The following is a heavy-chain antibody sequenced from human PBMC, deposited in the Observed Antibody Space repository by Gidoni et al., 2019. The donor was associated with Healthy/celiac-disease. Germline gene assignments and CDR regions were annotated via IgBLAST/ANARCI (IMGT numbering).Heavy chain of an antibody. V-gene: IGHV4-38-2*02. D-gene: IGHD2-2*01. Sequence: VKPSETLSLTCTVSGYSISSGYYWGWIRQPPGKGLEWIGSIYHSGSTYYNPSLKSRVTISVDTSKNQFSLKLSSVTAADTAVYYCARVEWGRYCSSTSCSENWFDPWGQGTLVTVSS. J-gene: IGHJ5*02. CDR2: IYHSGST. CDR3: ARVEWGRYCSSTSCSENWFDP. CDR1: GYSISSGYY.